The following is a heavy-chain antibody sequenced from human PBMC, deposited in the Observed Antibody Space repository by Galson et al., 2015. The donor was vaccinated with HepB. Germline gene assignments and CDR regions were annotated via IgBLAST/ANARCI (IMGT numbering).Heavy chain of an antibody. CDR2: IIPIFGTA. CDR3: AMSPDIVVVPAARPGRPRDKYYGMDV. J-gene: IGHJ6*02. CDR1: GGTFSSYA. Sequence: SVKVSCKASGGTFSSYAISWVRQAPGQGLEWMGGIIPIFGTANYAQKFQGRVTITADESTSTAYMELSSLRSEDTAVYYCAMSPDIVVVPAARPGRPRDKYYGMDVWGQGTTVTVSS. D-gene: IGHD2-2*01. V-gene: IGHV1-69*13.